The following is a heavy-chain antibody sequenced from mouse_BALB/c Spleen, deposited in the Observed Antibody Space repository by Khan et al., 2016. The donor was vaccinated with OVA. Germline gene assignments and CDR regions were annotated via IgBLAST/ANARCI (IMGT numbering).Heavy chain of an antibody. CDR1: GFTFYSYG. Sequence: EVELVESGGGLVQPGGSRKLSCAASGFTFYSYGMHWVRQAPEKGLEWVAYISGDSNTIYYTDTVKGRFTISRDNPKNTLFLQMTSLMSEDTAMYYCATSYFYGYYFDYWGPGTTLTVS. D-gene: IGHD1-1*01. CDR3: ATSYFYGYYFDY. V-gene: IGHV5-17*02. CDR2: ISGDSNTI. J-gene: IGHJ2*01.